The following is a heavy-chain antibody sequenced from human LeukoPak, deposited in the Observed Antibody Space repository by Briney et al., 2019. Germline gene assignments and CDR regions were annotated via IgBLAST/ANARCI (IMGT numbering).Heavy chain of an antibody. Sequence: SETLSLTCTVSGGSISSYYWSWIRQPPGKGLEWIGYIYYSGSTHYNPSLKSRVTISVDTSKNQFSLRLSSLTAADTAVYYCASSTVLTPGGLGDWFDPWGQGTLVTVSS. J-gene: IGHJ5*02. V-gene: IGHV4-59*08. D-gene: IGHD4-23*01. CDR1: GGSISSYY. CDR2: IYYSGST. CDR3: ASSTVLTPGGLGDWFDP.